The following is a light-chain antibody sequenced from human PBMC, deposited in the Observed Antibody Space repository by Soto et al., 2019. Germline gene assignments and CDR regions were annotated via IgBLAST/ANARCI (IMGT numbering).Light chain of an antibody. Sequence: EIVMTQSPASLSVSPGDGATLSCRASQSVASNVAWYQQKPGQGPRLLIHGASTRAVGVPARFSGSGSGTDFPLTISSLQSEDFAFYYCQQYHNWPPQYTFGQGTKLQIK. V-gene: IGKV3-15*01. CDR3: QQYHNWPPQYT. CDR2: GAS. J-gene: IGKJ2*01. CDR1: QSVASN.